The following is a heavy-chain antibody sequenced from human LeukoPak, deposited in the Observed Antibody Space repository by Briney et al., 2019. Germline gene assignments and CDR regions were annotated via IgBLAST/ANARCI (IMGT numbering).Heavy chain of an antibody. J-gene: IGHJ4*02. Sequence: PSQTLSLTCAVSGGSISSADSCWSWIRQPPGKGLEWIGYIYYSGSTFYNPSLKSRVTMSVDTSKNQFSLKLSSVTAADTAVYYCARVWVGELLDYWGQGTLVTVSS. CDR3: ARVWVGELLDY. CDR1: GGSISSADSC. CDR2: IYYSGST. V-gene: IGHV4-30-2*01. D-gene: IGHD3-10*01.